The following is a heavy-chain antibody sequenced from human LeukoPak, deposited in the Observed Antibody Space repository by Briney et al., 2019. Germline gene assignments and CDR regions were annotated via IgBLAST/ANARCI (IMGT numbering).Heavy chain of an antibody. CDR2: ISAYNGAT. D-gene: IGHD6-19*01. CDR1: GYTFTGYY. CDR3: ARDIGASAWDRLCYY. Sequence: ASVQVSCKASGYTFTGYYMHWVRQAPGQGLEWMGWISAYNGATEYAQNPQGRVTMSTDTSTSTAYMELRSLISDDTAVYYCARDIGASAWDRLCYYWGQGTLVTVSS. J-gene: IGHJ4*02. V-gene: IGHV1-18*04.